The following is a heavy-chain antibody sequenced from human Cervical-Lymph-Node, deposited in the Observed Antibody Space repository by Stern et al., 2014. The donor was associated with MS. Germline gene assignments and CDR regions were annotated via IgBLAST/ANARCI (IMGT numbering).Heavy chain of an antibody. D-gene: IGHD6-13*01. J-gene: IGHJ4*02. CDR1: GFTFSSYA. CDR2: ISYDGSNK. Sequence: VQLVQSGGGVVQPGRSLRLSCAASGFTFSSYAMHWVRQAPGKGLEWVAVISYDGSNKYYADSVKGRFTISRDNSKNTLYLQMNSLRAEDTAVYYCAREGAYSSSWQRGNFDYWGQGTLVTVSS. V-gene: IGHV3-30*04. CDR3: AREGAYSSSWQRGNFDY.